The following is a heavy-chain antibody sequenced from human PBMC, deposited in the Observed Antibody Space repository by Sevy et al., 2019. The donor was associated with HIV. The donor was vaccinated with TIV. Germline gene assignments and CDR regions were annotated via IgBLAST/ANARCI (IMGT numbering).Heavy chain of an antibody. J-gene: IGHJ6*02. CDR3: ARWRYCSSTSCYCYYYYGMDV. V-gene: IGHV3-7*03. Sequence: GECLKISCAASGFTFSSYWMSWVRQAPGKGLEWVANIKQDGSEKYDVDSVKGRFTISRDNAKNSLYLQMNSLRAEDTAVYYWARWRYCSSTSCYCYYYYGMDVWGQGTTVTVSS. D-gene: IGHD2-2*01. CDR2: IKQDGSEK. CDR1: GFTFSSYW.